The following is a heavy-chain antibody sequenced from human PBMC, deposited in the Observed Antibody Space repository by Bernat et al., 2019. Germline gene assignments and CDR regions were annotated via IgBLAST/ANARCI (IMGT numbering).Heavy chain of an antibody. CDR3: TLIVVVVSGSDTPTHY. J-gene: IGHJ4*02. V-gene: IGHV1-69*02. Sequence: QVQLVQSGAEVKKPGSSVKVSCKASGGTFSSYTISWVRQAPGQGLEWMGRIIPILGIANYAQKFQGRVTITADKSTSTAYMELSSLRSEETAVYYCTLIVVVVSGSDTPTHYWGQGTLVTVSS. CDR1: GGTFSSYT. CDR2: IIPILGIA. D-gene: IGHD2-15*01.